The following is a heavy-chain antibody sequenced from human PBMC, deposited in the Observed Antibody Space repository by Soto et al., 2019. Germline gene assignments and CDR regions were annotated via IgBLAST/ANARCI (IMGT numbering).Heavy chain of an antibody. Sequence: SETLSLTCTVSGGSISSGGYYWSWIRQHPGKGLEWIGYIYYSGSTYYNPSLKSRVTISVDTSKNQFSLKLSSVTAADTAVYYCARYEKVGWFGEHRGPHFDYWGQGTLVTVSS. CDR2: IYYSGST. V-gene: IGHV4-31*03. CDR3: ARYEKVGWFGEHRGPHFDY. J-gene: IGHJ4*02. D-gene: IGHD3-10*01. CDR1: GGSISSGGYY.